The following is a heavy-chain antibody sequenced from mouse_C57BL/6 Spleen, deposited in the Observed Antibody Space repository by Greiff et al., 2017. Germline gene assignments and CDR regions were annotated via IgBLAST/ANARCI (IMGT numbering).Heavy chain of an antibody. CDR3: AILLPSFAY. CDR1: GFSLTSYG. V-gene: IGHV2-5*01. J-gene: IGHJ3*01. D-gene: IGHD1-1*01. Sequence: QVQLQQSGPGLVQPSQSLSITCTVSGFSLTSYGVHWVRQSPGKGLEWLGVIWRGGSTDYEAAFMSSLSITKDNSNSQVFFIMNSLQADDTAIYCCAILLPSFAYWGQGTLVTVSA. CDR2: IWRGGST.